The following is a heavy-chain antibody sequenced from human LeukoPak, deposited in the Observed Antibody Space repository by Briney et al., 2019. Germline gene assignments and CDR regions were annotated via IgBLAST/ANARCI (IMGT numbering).Heavy chain of an antibody. Sequence: ASVRVSCRASGYTFTSYYMHWVRQAPGQRLKWMGIINPSGGSTSYAQKFQGRVTMTRDTSTSTVYMELSSLRSEDTAVYYCSRARELLTPFDYWGQGTLVTVSS. CDR3: SRARELLTPFDY. D-gene: IGHD1-26*01. CDR1: GYTFTSYY. CDR2: INPSGGST. J-gene: IGHJ4*02. V-gene: IGHV1-46*01.